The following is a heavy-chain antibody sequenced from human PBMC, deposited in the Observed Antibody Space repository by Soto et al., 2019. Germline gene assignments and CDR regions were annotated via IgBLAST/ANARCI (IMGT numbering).Heavy chain of an antibody. CDR1: GFTFSSYG. Sequence: GGSLRLSCAASGFTFSSYGMHWVRQAPGKGLEWVAVIWYDGSNKYYADSVKGRFTISRDNSKNTLYLQMNSLRAEDTAVYYCARDRRMVRGAYYYYGMDVWGQGTTVTVSS. D-gene: IGHD3-10*01. J-gene: IGHJ6*02. CDR3: ARDRRMVRGAYYYYGMDV. CDR2: IWYDGSNK. V-gene: IGHV3-33*01.